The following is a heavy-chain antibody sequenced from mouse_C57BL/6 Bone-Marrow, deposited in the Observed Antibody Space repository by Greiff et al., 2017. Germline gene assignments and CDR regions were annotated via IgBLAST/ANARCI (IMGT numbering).Heavy chain of an antibody. J-gene: IGHJ4*01. Sequence: EVQLQQSGPELVKPGASVKISCKASGYTFTDYYMNWVKQSHGKSLEWIGDINPNNGGTSYNQKFKGKATLTVDKSSSTAYMELRSLTSEDSAVYYCARIPYYYGHAMDYWGQGTSVTVSS. V-gene: IGHV1-26*01. D-gene: IGHD1-1*01. CDR1: GYTFTDYY. CDR2: INPNNGGT. CDR3: ARIPYYYGHAMDY.